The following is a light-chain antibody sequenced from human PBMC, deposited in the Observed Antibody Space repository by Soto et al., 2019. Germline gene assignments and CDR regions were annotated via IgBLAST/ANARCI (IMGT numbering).Light chain of an antibody. CDR2: DAS. J-gene: IGKJ5*01. V-gene: IGKV3-15*01. Sequence: EIVMTQSPATLSVSSGERATFSCSASQSVRSNLAWYQQKPGQAPRLLIYDASTRAPSIPARFSGSGSGTELTLTISSLQSDDFAVYHCQQYNNWPPNFGHGTRLEIK. CDR1: QSVRSN. CDR3: QQYNNWPPN.